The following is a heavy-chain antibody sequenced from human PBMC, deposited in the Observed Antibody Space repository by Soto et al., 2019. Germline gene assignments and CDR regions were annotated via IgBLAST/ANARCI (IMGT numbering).Heavy chain of an antibody. D-gene: IGHD1-1*01. Sequence: GPGVKKPGASVKVSCKGSGYTFTSQGITWVRQAPGQGLEWMGWISAYNGNTNYKQNLQGRVTMTTDTSTTTAYMELRSLRSDDTAVYYCARDRGGGTFDYWGQGTLVTVSS. CDR3: ARDRGGGTFDY. J-gene: IGHJ4*02. CDR1: GYTFTSQG. CDR2: ISAYNGNT. V-gene: IGHV1-18*01.